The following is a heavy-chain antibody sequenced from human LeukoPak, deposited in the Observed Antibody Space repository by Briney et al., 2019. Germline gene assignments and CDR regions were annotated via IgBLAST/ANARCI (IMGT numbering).Heavy chain of an antibody. CDR1: GFTFSGYA. CDR3: ARGAIVGATRDAFDI. D-gene: IGHD1-26*01. V-gene: IGHV3-30*04. J-gene: IGHJ3*02. CDR2: ISYDGSNK. Sequence: PGGSLRLSCAASGFTFSGYAMHWVRQAPGKGLEWVAVISYDGSNKYYADSVKGRFTISRDNSKNTLYLQMNSLRAEDTAVYYCARGAIVGATRDAFDIWGQGTMVTVSS.